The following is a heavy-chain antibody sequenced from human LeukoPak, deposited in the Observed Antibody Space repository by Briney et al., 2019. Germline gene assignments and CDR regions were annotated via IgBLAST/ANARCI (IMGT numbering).Heavy chain of an antibody. Sequence: GGSLRLSCAASGFTFSSYSMNWVRQAPGKGLEWVSSISSSSSYIYYADSVKGRFTISRDNAKNSLYLQMNSLRAEDTAVYYCARDSLIAVAGTVNYWGQGTLVTVSS. D-gene: IGHD6-19*01. CDR3: ARDSLIAVAGTVNY. CDR2: ISSSSSYI. J-gene: IGHJ4*02. V-gene: IGHV3-21*01. CDR1: GFTFSSYS.